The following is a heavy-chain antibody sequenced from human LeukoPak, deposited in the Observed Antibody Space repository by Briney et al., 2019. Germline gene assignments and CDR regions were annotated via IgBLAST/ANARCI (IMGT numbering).Heavy chain of an antibody. D-gene: IGHD3-22*01. CDR1: GYSFIDYS. CDR3: ARDLGITMIDY. J-gene: IGHJ4*02. Sequence: ASVKVSFKASGYSFIDYSMHWVRQAPGQGLEWMGWINPNSGGTNYAQKFQGRVTMTRDTSISTAYMELSRLRSDDTAVYYCARDLGITMIDYWGQGTLVTVSS. V-gene: IGHV1-2*02. CDR2: INPNSGGT.